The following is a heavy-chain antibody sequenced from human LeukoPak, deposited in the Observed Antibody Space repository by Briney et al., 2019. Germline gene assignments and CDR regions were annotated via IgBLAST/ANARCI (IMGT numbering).Heavy chain of an antibody. V-gene: IGHV4-38-2*02. D-gene: IGHD3-22*01. Sequence: SETLSLTCTVSGYSISSGYYWGWIRQPPGKGLEWIGSIYHSGSTYYNPSLKSRVTISVDTSKHQFSLKLSSVTAADTAVYYGARVLGSPFDNYYDSRFDPWGQGTLVTVSS. CDR2: IYHSGST. CDR3: ARVLGSPFDNYYDSRFDP. CDR1: GYSISSGYY. J-gene: IGHJ5*02.